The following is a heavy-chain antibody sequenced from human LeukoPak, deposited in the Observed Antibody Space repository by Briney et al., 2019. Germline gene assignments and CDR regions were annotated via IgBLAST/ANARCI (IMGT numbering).Heavy chain of an antibody. CDR3: ARILANGQWFGEFGDAFDI. V-gene: IGHV1-2*02. CDR2: INPNSGGT. Sequence: ASVTVSCKASGYTFTGYYMHWVRQAPGQGLEWMGWINPNSGGTNYAQKFQGRVTMTRDTSISTAYMELSRLRSDDTAVYYCARILANGQWFGEFGDAFDIWGQGTMVTVSS. D-gene: IGHD3-10*01. J-gene: IGHJ3*02. CDR1: GYTFTGYY.